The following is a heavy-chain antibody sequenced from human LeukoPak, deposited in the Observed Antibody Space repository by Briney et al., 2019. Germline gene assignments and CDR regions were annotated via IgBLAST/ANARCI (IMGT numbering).Heavy chain of an antibody. D-gene: IGHD6-19*01. CDR3: ARDLGSGWQHFDY. Sequence: PGGSLRLSCAASGFTFSSYSMNRVRQAPGKGLEWVSSISSSSSYIYYADSVKGRFTISRDNAKNSLYLQMNSLRAEDTAVYYCARDLGSGWQHFDYWGQGTLVTVSS. CDR1: GFTFSSYS. J-gene: IGHJ4*02. CDR2: ISSSSSYI. V-gene: IGHV3-21*01.